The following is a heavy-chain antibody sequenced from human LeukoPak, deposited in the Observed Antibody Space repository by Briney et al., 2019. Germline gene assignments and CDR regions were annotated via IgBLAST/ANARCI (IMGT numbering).Heavy chain of an antibody. D-gene: IGHD6-19*01. Sequence: PSETLSLTCAVSGGSISSGGYSWSWIRQPPGKGLEWIGYIYHSGSTYYNPSLKSRVTISLDTSKNQFSLKVRYVTAADTAFYFCARVLAAAGLDFWGQGTLVTVSS. J-gene: IGHJ4*02. V-gene: IGHV4-30-2*01. CDR3: ARVLAAAGLDF. CDR1: GGSISSGGYS. CDR2: IYHSGST.